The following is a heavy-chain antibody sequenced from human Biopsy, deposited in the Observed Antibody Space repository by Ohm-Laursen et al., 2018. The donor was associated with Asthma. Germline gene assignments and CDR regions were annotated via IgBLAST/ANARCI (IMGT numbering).Heavy chain of an antibody. J-gene: IGHJ5*02. D-gene: IGHD4-17*01. Sequence: SQTLSLTCTVSGGSINIGDYYWSWIRQHPVKGLEWIGYIYYSGGTYYNPSLKSRVSISLDTSKNQFSLSLTSVTAADTAVYYCARTTYGDDGFDPWGQGTLVTVPS. CDR3: ARTTYGDDGFDP. CDR2: IYYSGGT. V-gene: IGHV4-31*03. CDR1: GGSINIGDYY.